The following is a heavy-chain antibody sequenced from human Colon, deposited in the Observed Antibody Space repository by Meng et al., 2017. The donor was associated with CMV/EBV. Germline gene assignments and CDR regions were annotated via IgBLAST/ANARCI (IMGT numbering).Heavy chain of an antibody. D-gene: IGHD1-26*01. J-gene: IGHJ4*02. CDR3: ARDSPGLGSYNY. Sequence: GESLKISCAASGFTFSSYSMNWVRQAPGKGLEWVSYISSSSSTTYYADSVKGRFTISRDNAKNSLYLQMNSLRAEDTAVYYCARDSPGLGSYNYWGQGTLVTVSS. V-gene: IGHV3-48*04. CDR2: ISSSSSTT. CDR1: GFTFSSYS.